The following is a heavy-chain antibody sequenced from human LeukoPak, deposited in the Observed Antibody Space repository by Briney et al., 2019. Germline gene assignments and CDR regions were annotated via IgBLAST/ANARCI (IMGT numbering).Heavy chain of an antibody. CDR2: ITGSGGST. V-gene: IGHV3-23*01. J-gene: IGHJ5*02. Sequence: GGSLRLSCAASGFTFSSYAMSWVRQAPGKGLEWVSSITGSGGSTYYADSVKGRFTISRDNFKNTLYLQMNSLRAEDTAVYYCAKEFTIFGVVTNHPLGSDPWGQGTLVTVSS. CDR1: GFTFSSYA. CDR3: AKEFTIFGVVTNHPLGSDP. D-gene: IGHD3-3*01.